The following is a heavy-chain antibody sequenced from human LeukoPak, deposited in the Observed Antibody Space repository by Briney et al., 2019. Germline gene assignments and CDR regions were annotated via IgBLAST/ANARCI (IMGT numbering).Heavy chain of an antibody. CDR1: GSSNSNYH. D-gene: IGHD6-19*01. CDR2: IYSTGST. V-gene: IGHV4-59*08. J-gene: IGHJ4*02. CDR3: ARHEGLARPFDY. Sequence: SETLSLPCSVSGSSNSNYHWSCTRQSTGKALEWIGYIYSTGSTDYNPSLKSRVTISVETSKNQFSLRLSSVTAADTAVYFCARHEGLARPFDYWGQGTLVPVSS.